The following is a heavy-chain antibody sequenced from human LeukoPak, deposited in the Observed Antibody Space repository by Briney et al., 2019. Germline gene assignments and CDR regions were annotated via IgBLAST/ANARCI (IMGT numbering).Heavy chain of an antibody. J-gene: IGHJ2*01. CDR1: GGSISSYY. CDR2: IYYSGST. CDR3: ASGVGDYGDYDPYWYFDL. V-gene: IGHV4-59*12. Sequence: SETLSLTCTVSGGSISSYYWSWIRQPPGKGLEWIGYIYYSGSTNYNPSLKSRVTISVDTSKNQFSLKLSSVTAADTAVYYCASGVGDYGDYDPYWYFDLWGRGTLVTVSS. D-gene: IGHD4-17*01.